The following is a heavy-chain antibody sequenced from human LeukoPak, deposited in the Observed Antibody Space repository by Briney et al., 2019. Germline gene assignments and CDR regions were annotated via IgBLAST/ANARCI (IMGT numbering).Heavy chain of an antibody. V-gene: IGHV3-21*01. CDR2: ISSSSSYI. CDR1: GFTFSSYS. D-gene: IGHD2-15*01. Sequence: GGSLRLSCAASGFTFSSYSMNWVRQAPGKGLEWVSSISSSSSYIYYADSVKGRFTISRDNAKNSLYLQMNSLRAEDTVVYYCASRYCSGGSCYSGWGAGFDPWGQGTLVTVSS. J-gene: IGHJ5*02. CDR3: ASRYCSGGSCYSGWGAGFDP.